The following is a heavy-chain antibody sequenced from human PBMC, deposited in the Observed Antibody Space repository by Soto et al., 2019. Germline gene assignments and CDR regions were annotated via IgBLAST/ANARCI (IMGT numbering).Heavy chain of an antibody. J-gene: IGHJ4*02. CDR1: GFTFSKSW. D-gene: IGHD3-16*01. V-gene: IGHV3-7*01. CDR3: TRGGGNFDY. Sequence: EVQLVESGGGLVQPGGSLRLSCAASGFTFSKSWMSWVRQAPGQGLEWVANIKQDGSEKYYVDSVKGRFTVSRDNAENSLYLQMNSLRAEDTAVYYCTRGGGNFDYWGEGTLVTVSS. CDR2: IKQDGSEK.